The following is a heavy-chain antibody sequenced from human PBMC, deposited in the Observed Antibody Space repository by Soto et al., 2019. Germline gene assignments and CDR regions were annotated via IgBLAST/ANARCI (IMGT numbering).Heavy chain of an antibody. CDR2: IRVNNGDT. D-gene: IGHD3-22*01. CDR1: GYTFTNSG. CDR3: ARVSTYYYDSSGYYYVPDYFDY. Sequence: ASVKVSCKASGYTFTNSGFSWVRQAPGQGLEWVGWIRVNNGDTHYAQKLQGRVTMTTDTSTSTAYMELRSLRSDDTAVYYCARVSTYYYDSSGYYYVPDYFDYWGQGTLVTVSS. V-gene: IGHV1-18*01. J-gene: IGHJ4*02.